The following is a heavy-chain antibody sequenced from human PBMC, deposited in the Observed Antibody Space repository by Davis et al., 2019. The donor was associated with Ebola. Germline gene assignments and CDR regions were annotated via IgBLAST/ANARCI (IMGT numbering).Heavy chain of an antibody. CDR3: ARKSGGQCPDGICYTSDY. CDR1: GDTFSTSA. J-gene: IGHJ4*02. D-gene: IGHD2-8*01. Sequence: AASVKVSCKASGDTFSTSAYSWIRQAPGQGLEWMGGIIPTFGTGNYPQKFQGRVTITADESTATVYMQLRSLTSEDTALYYCARKSGGQCPDGICYTSDYWGQGTLVTVSS. V-gene: IGHV1-69*13. CDR2: IIPTFGTG.